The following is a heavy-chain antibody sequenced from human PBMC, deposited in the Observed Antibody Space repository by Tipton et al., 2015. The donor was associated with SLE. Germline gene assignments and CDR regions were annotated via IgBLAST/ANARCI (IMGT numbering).Heavy chain of an antibody. Sequence: LRLSCAASGFTFSDYYMSWIRQAPGKGLEWVSYISSSGSTIYYADSVKGRFTISRDNAKNSLYLQMNSLRAEDTAVYYCARKAAAGPGVDWYFDLWGRGALVTVSS. J-gene: IGHJ2*01. V-gene: IGHV3-11*01. D-gene: IGHD6-13*01. CDR3: ARKAAAGPGVDWYFDL. CDR1: GFTFSDYY. CDR2: ISSSGSTI.